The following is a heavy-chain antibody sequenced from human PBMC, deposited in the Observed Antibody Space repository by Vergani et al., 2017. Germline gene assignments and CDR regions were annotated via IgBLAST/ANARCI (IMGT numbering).Heavy chain of an antibody. CDR1: GTSVSSGTHY. V-gene: IGHV4-61*02. CDR2: IYTSGST. D-gene: IGHD6-19*01. J-gene: IGHJ3*01. Sequence: QVQLQESGPGLVRPSETLSLTCSVSGTSVSSGTHYWNWIRQPADKTLEWIGRIYTSGSTDYNPTLGSRITLSLVRSTNQVSLKVSSVTAADTAVYFCARDTAVADDVFDRWGQGTLVSVSA. CDR3: ARDTAVADDVFDR.